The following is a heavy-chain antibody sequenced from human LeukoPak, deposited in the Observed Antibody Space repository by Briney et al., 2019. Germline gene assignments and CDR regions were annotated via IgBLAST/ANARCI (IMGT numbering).Heavy chain of an antibody. CDR2: IYYSGST. Sequence: SETLSLTCTVSGGSISRYYWTWIRQPPGKGLEWIGYIYYSGSTNYNPSLKSRVTISVDTSKNQFSLKLSSVTAADTAVYYCARELAVAVAFDIWGQGTMVTVSS. D-gene: IGHD6-19*01. V-gene: IGHV4-59*01. CDR3: ARELAVAVAFDI. J-gene: IGHJ3*02. CDR1: GGSISRYY.